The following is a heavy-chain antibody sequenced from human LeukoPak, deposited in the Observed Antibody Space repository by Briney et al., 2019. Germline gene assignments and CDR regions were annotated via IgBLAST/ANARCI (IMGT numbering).Heavy chain of an antibody. V-gene: IGHV3-33*01. J-gene: IGHJ4*02. CDR2: IWYDGSNK. Sequence: HPGGSLRLSCAASGFTFNSYGMHWVRQAPGKGLEWVAVIWYDGSNKYYADSVKGRFTISRDNSKNTLYLQMNSLRAEDTAVYYCATVAGRFHGSGSYQGLDCWGQGTLVTVSS. CDR1: GFTFNSYG. D-gene: IGHD3-10*01. CDR3: ATVAGRFHGSGSYQGLDC.